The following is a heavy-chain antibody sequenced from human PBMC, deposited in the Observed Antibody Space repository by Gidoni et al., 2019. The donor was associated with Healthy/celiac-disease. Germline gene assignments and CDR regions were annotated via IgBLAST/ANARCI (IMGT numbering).Heavy chain of an antibody. Sequence: QVQLQQWGAGLLKPSETLSLTCAVYGGSFSGYYWSWIRQPPGKGLEWIGEINHSGSTNYNPSLKSRVTISVDTSKNQFSLKLSSVTAADTAVYYCARGVNYAPPEAWGQGTMVTVSS. CDR2: INHSGST. J-gene: IGHJ3*01. D-gene: IGHD2-2*01. V-gene: IGHV4-34*01. CDR3: ARGVNYAPPEA. CDR1: GGSFSGYY.